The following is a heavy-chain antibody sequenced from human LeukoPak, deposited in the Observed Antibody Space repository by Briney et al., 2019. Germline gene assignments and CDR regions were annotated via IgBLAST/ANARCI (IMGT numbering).Heavy chain of an antibody. CDR1: GFTFSSYA. CDR3: ANNPDIVVVPAANFDY. V-gene: IGHV3-23*01. Sequence: GESLRLSRAASGFTFSSYAMSWVRRAPGKGLEWVSAISGSGGSTYYADSVKGRFTISRDNSKNTLYLQMNSLRAEDTAVYYCANNPDIVVVPAANFDYWGQGTLVTVSS. CDR2: ISGSGGST. D-gene: IGHD2-2*01. J-gene: IGHJ4*02.